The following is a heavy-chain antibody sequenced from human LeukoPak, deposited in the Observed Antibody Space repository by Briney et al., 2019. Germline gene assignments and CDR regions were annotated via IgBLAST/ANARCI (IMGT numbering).Heavy chain of an antibody. CDR3: TPEIGGYYDGSGYYTGRDY. CDR2: IKSKTDGGTT. J-gene: IGHJ4*02. D-gene: IGHD3-22*01. V-gene: IGHV3-15*01. CDR1: GFTFSNAW. Sequence: PGGSLRLFCAASGFTFSNAWMIWVRQAPGKGLEWVARIKSKTDGGTTVYAAPVKGRFTISKDDSKNKLYLQMNRLKTEDTAVYYCTPEIGGYYDGSGYYTGRDYWGQGTLVTV.